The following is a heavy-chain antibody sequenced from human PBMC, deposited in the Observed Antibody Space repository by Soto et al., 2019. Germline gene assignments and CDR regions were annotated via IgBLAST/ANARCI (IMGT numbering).Heavy chain of an antibody. CDR1: GGSISSSSYY. CDR2: IYYSGST. J-gene: IGHJ4*02. CDR3: ARQASDCSGGSCYRRPFDY. D-gene: IGHD2-15*01. V-gene: IGHV4-39*01. Sequence: QLQLQESGPGLVKPSETLSLTCTVSGGSISSSSYYWGWIRQPPGKGLEWIGSIYYSGSTYYNPCLKSRVTISVDTSKNQFSLKLSSVTAADTAVYYCARQASDCSGGSCYRRPFDYWGQGTLVTVSS.